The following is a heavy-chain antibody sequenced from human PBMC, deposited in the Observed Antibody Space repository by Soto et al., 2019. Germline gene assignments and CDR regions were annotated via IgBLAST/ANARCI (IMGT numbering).Heavy chain of an antibody. V-gene: IGHV3-7*01. J-gene: IGHJ6*03. CDR2: IKQDGSEK. CDR3: ARDGGGVVVVDYYMDV. D-gene: IGHD2-15*01. Sequence: EVQLVESGGGLVQPGGSLRLSCAASGFTFSSYWMSWVRQAPGKGLEWVANIKQDGSEKYYVDSVKGRFTISRDNAKNSLYLQMNSLRAEDTVVYYCARDGGGVVVVDYYMDVWGKGTTVTVSS. CDR1: GFTFSSYW.